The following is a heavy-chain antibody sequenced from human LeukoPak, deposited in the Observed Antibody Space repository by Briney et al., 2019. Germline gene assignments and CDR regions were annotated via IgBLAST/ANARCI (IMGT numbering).Heavy chain of an antibody. CDR1: GDSISSSSYY. D-gene: IGHD6-6*01. Sequence: SETLSLTCTVSGDSISSSSYYWGWIRQPPGKGLEWIGNIYHTGRTYYNPSLKSRITISVDTSKNQFSLKLSSVTAADTAVYYCARAYSSSSSLDYWGQGTLVTVSS. J-gene: IGHJ4*02. CDR3: ARAYSSSSSLDY. V-gene: IGHV4-39*07. CDR2: IYHTGRT.